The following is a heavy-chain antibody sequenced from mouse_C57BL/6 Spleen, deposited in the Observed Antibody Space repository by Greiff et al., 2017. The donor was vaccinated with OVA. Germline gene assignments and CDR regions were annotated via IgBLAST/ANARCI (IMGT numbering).Heavy chain of an antibody. J-gene: IGHJ1*03. Sequence: EVKLVESEGGLVQPGSSMKLSCTASGFTFSDYYMAWVRQVPEKGLEWVANINYDGSSTYYLDSLKSRFIISRDNAKNILYLQMSSLKSEDTATYYCARVRSDRYFDVWGTGTTVTVSS. CDR1: GFTFSDYY. D-gene: IGHD1-1*01. CDR2: INYDGSST. CDR3: ARVRSDRYFDV. V-gene: IGHV5-16*01.